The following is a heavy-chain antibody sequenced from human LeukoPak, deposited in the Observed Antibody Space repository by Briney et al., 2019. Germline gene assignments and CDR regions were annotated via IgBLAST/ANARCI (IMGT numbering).Heavy chain of an antibody. J-gene: IGHJ4*02. CDR1: GGSFSGYY. CDR2: INHSGST. CDR3: ASRRPSFDY. Sequence: SETLSPTCAVYGGSFSGYYWSWVRQPPGKGLEWIGEINHSGSTNYNPSLKSRVTISVDTSKNQFSLKLSSVTAADTAVYYCASRRPSFDYWGQGTLVTVSS. V-gene: IGHV4-34*01.